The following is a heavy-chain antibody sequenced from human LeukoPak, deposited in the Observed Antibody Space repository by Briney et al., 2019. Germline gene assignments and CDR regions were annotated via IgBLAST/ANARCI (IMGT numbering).Heavy chain of an antibody. CDR3: ARDLSNFVPYGMDV. CDR1: GGSISSSNW. D-gene: IGHD4-11*01. CDR2: INHSGST. J-gene: IGHJ6*02. V-gene: IGHV4-4*02. Sequence: KASGTLSLTCAVSGGSISSSNWWSWVRQPPGKGLEWIGEINHSGSTNYNPSLKSRVTMSVDTSKNQFSLKLSSVTAADTAVYYCARDLSNFVPYGMDVWGQGTTVTVSS.